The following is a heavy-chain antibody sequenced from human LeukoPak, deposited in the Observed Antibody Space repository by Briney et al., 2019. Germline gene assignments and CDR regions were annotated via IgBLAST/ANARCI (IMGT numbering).Heavy chain of an antibody. CDR2: IYYSGST. Sequence: SETLSLTCTVSGGSISSSSHYWGLIRQPPGKGLEWIGSIYYSGSTYYNPSLKSRVTISVDTSKNQFSLKLSSVTAADTAVYYCARDRRRCTNGVCYIRPNDAFDIWGQGTMVTVSS. V-gene: IGHV4-39*07. CDR3: ARDRRRCTNGVCYIRPNDAFDI. CDR1: GGSISSSSHY. D-gene: IGHD2-8*01. J-gene: IGHJ3*02.